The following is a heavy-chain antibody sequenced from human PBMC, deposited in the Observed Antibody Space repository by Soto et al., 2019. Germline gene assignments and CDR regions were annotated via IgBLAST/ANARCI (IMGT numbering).Heavy chain of an antibody. CDR1: GFSFSDYG. V-gene: IGHV3-33*01. J-gene: IGHJ6*02. Sequence: VQLVDSGGGVVQPGRSLRLSCAASGFSFSDYGMHWVRQAPGKGLEWVSVIWFDGSSKYYADSVKGRFTISRDNSKNTLYLQMNSLSAEDTAVYYCARGHQVEGHSYYYYAMDVWGQGTTVTVSS. D-gene: IGHD2-15*01. CDR2: IWFDGSSK. CDR3: ARGHQVEGHSYYYYAMDV.